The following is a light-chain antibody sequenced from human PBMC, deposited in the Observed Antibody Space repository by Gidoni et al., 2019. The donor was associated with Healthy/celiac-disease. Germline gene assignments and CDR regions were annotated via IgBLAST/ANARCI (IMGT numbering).Light chain of an antibody. V-gene: IGKV4-1*01. Sequence: DIVMPLSPDSLAVSLGERATINCKSSQSVLYSSNNKNYLAWYQQKPGQPPKLLIYWASTRESGVPDRFSGSGSGTDFTLTISSLQAEDVAVYYCQQYYSTPWTFGQGTKVEIK. CDR1: QSVLYSSNNKNY. CDR2: WAS. CDR3: QQYYSTPWT. J-gene: IGKJ1*01.